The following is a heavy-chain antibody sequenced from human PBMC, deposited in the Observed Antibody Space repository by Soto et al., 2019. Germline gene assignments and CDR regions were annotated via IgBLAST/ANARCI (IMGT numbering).Heavy chain of an antibody. J-gene: IGHJ6*02. V-gene: IGHV4-39*01. Sequence: PSETLSLTCTVSGGSISSSSYYWGWIRQPPGKGLEWIGSIYYSGSTYYNPSLKSRVTISVDTSKNQFSLKLSSVTAADTAVYYCARLSLYYYYGMDVWGQGTTVTVSS. CDR2: IYYSGST. CDR3: ARLSLYYYYGMDV. CDR1: GGSISSSSYY.